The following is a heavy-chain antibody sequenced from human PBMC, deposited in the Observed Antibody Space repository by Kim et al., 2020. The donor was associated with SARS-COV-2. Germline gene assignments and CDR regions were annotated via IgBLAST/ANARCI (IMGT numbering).Heavy chain of an antibody. J-gene: IGHJ6*02. Sequence: GRFTVSRDNAKNSLFLQLNSLRAEDTAVYYCARTGAYDMLTGSYYYYGMDVWGQGTTVTVSS. D-gene: IGHD3-9*01. CDR3: ARTGAYDMLTGSYYYYGMDV. V-gene: IGHV3-21*06.